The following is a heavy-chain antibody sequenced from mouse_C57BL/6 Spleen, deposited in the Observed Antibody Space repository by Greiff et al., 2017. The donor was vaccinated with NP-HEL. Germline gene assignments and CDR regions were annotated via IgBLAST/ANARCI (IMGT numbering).Heavy chain of an antibody. J-gene: IGHJ4*01. CDR3: ARENYDYDEGAMDY. CDR1: GFSLTSYG. D-gene: IGHD2-4*01. Sequence: VQLVESGPGLVAPSQSLSITCTVSGFSLTSYGVHWVRQPPGKGLEWLVVIWSDGSTTYNSALNSRLSISKDNSKSQVFLKMNSLQTDDTAMYYCARENYDYDEGAMDYWGQGTSVTVSS. CDR2: IWSDGST. V-gene: IGHV2-6*03.